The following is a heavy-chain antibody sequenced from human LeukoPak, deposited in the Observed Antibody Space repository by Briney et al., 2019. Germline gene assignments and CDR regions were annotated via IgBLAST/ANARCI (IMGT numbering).Heavy chain of an antibody. CDR2: ISYDGSNK. D-gene: IGHD2-2*01. Sequence: GGSLRLSCAASGFTFSSYAMHWVRQAPGKGLEWVAVISYDGSNKYYADSVKGRFTISRDNSKNTLYLQMNTLRAEDTAVYYCARETECCSSTSCLDYWGQGTLVTVSS. CDR3: ARETECCSSTSCLDY. J-gene: IGHJ4*02. V-gene: IGHV3-30-3*01. CDR1: GFTFSSYA.